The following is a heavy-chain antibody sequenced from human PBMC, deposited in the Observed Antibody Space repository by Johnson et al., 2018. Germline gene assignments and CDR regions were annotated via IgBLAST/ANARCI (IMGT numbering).Heavy chain of an antibody. CDR1: GGSISSDTYY. V-gene: IGHV4-61*02. CDR2: IYPSGST. Sequence: QVQLQESGPGLVKPSQTLSLTCTVSGGSISSDTYYWIWIRQPAGKGLEWIGRIYPSGSTNYNPSLKSRVTISVGTSKNQFSLKLSSVTAADTAVYYCARVNYYYYMDVWGKGTTVTVSS. J-gene: IGHJ6*03. CDR3: ARVNYYYYMDV.